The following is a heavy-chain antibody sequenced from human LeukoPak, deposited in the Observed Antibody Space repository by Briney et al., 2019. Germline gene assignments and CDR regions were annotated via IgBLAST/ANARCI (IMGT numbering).Heavy chain of an antibody. CDR1: GFTVSSHY. J-gene: IGHJ4*02. CDR2: IYSGGAT. Sequence: PGGSLRLSCAASGFTVSSHYMSWVRQAPGKGLEWVSVIYSGGATFYADSMKGRFTISRDNSKNTLYLQMNSLRADDTAVYYCAREPPSGSYPDYWGQGTLVTVSS. CDR3: AREPPSGSYPDY. D-gene: IGHD1-26*01. V-gene: IGHV3-53*01.